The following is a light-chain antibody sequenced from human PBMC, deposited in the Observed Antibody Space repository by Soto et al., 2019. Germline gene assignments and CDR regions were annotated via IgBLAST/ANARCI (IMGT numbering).Light chain of an antibody. CDR1: QSVSSSS. CDR3: QQYGSSPTT. Sequence: EIVLTQPPDTLSLSPGERATLSCRASQSVSSSSVAWYQQKPGQAPRLLIYATSYRATDTPVRFSAGGAGTDFTSTISRLEHEDFAVYYCQQYGSSPTTFGQGTRLEIK. CDR2: ATS. J-gene: IGKJ5*01. V-gene: IGKV3-20*01.